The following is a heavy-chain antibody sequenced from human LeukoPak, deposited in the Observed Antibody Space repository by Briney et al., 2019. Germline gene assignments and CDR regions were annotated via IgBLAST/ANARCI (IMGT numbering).Heavy chain of an antibody. J-gene: IGHJ3*02. CDR3: ARGHTMIVVIRGAKDAFDI. V-gene: IGHV1-2*02. Sequence: ASVKVSCKASGYTFTGYYMHWVRQAPGQGLEWMGWINPNSGGTNFAQKVQGRFTVTRDTSISTAYMELSRLSSDDTAVYYCARGHTMIVVIRGAKDAFDIWGQGTMVTVSS. CDR1: GYTFTGYY. CDR2: INPNSGGT. D-gene: IGHD3-22*01.